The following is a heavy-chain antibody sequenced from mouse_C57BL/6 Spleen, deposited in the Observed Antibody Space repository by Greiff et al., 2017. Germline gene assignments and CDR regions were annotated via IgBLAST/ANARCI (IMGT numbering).Heavy chain of an antibody. Sequence: EVKLVESGGGLVKPGGSLTLSCAASGFTFSDYGMHWVRQAPEKGLEWVAYISSGSSTIYYADTVKGRFTISRDNAKNTLFLQMTSLRSEDTAMYYCARTRDSNFYAMDYWGQGTSVTVSS. CDR2: ISSGSSTI. V-gene: IGHV5-17*01. CDR1: GFTFSDYG. J-gene: IGHJ4*01. D-gene: IGHD2-5*01. CDR3: ARTRDSNFYAMDY.